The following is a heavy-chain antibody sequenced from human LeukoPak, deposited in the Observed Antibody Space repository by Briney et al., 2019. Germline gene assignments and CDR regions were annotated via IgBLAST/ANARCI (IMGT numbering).Heavy chain of an antibody. CDR2: ISYDGSNK. CDR3: AKPYDYGDYVGFDY. D-gene: IGHD4-17*01. Sequence: GGSLRLSCAASGFTFSSYGMHWARQAPGKGLEWVAVISYDGSNKYYADSVKGRFTISRDNSKNTLYLQMNSLRAEDTAVYYCAKPYDYGDYVGFDYWGQGTLVTVSS. CDR1: GFTFSSYG. J-gene: IGHJ4*02. V-gene: IGHV3-30*18.